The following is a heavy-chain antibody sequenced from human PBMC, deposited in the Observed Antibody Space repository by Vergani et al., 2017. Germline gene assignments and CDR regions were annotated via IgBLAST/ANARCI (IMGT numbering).Heavy chain of an antibody. CDR1: GFTFSSYE. CDR2: ISSSGSTI. D-gene: IGHD1-1*01. J-gene: IGHJ4*02. CDR3: ARVNEGYDY. Sequence: EVQLVESGGGLVQPGGSLRLSCAASGFTFSSYEMNWVRQAPGKGLEWVSYISSSGSTIYYAGSVKGRFTISRDNAKNSLYLQMNSLRAEDTAVYNCARVNEGYDYWGQGTLVTVSS. V-gene: IGHV3-48*03.